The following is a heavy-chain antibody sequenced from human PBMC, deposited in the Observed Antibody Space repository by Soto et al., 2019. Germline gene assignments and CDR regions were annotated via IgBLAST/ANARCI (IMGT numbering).Heavy chain of an antibody. Sequence: LSLTCAVSGGSISRGGYSWSWIRQAPGKGLEWVSYIGSSSTNTKYADSVKGRFTISRDNTKNSLYLQMNSLRAEDTAVYYCARDGDKYCSACIFYSGYYYYAMDVWGQATTVTVSS. CDR2: IGSSSTNT. D-gene: IGHD2-15*01. CDR3: ARDGDKYCSACIFYSGYYYYAMDV. CDR1: GGSISRGGYS. V-gene: IGHV3-11*06. J-gene: IGHJ6*02.